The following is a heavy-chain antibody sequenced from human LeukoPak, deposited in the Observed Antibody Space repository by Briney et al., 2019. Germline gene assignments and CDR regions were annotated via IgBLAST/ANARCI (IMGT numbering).Heavy chain of an antibody. CDR2: INHSGST. CDR1: GYSIRSDYY. J-gene: IGHJ4*02. V-gene: IGHV4-38-2*02. CDR3: ARRGYHYGSGSYSGRYYFDY. D-gene: IGHD3-10*01. Sequence: PSETLSLTCTVSGYSIRSDYYWGWIRQPPGKGLEWIGEINHSGSTNYNPSLKSRVTISVDTSKNQFSLKLSSVTAADTAVYYCARRGYHYGSGSYSGRYYFDYWGQGTLVTVSS.